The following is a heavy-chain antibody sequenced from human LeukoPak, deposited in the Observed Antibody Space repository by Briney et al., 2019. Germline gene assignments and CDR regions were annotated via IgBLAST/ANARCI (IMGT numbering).Heavy chain of an antibody. CDR3: ARVPRVAAAGYNWFDP. CDR2: MNPNSGGT. D-gene: IGHD6-13*01. CDR1: GYTFTSYD. V-gene: IGHV1-2*02. J-gene: IGHJ5*02. Sequence: ASVKVSCKASGYTFTSYDINWVRQATGQGLEWMGWMNPNSGGTNYAQKFQGRVTMTRDTSISTAYMELSRLRSDDTAVYYCARVPRVAAAGYNWFDPWGQGTLVTVSS.